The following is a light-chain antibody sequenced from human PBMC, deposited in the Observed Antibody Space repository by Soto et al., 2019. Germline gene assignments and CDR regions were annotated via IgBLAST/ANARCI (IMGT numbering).Light chain of an antibody. CDR2: AAS. Sequence: EIVLTQSPGTLSLSPGERATLSCRASQTISSSYLAWYQQKPGQAPRLLIYAASTRATGIPDRFSGSGSGTDFTLTINRLEPEDFAVSFCQQFGGSPLFTFGPGTKVDIK. J-gene: IGKJ3*01. CDR3: QQFGGSPLFT. V-gene: IGKV3-20*01. CDR1: QTISSSY.